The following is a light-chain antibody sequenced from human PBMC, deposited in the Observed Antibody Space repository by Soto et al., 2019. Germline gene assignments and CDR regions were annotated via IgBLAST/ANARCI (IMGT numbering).Light chain of an antibody. Sequence: DIQMTQSPSSLSASLGDRVTITCRASQDISSYLAWYQQRPGEVPNLLIFAASTLRSGVPSRFSASGYGTDFTLPISSLQPEDVATYYCQKLNSPPFTFGPGTKVELK. CDR1: QDISSY. J-gene: IGKJ3*01. CDR2: AAS. CDR3: QKLNSPPFT. V-gene: IGKV1-27*01.